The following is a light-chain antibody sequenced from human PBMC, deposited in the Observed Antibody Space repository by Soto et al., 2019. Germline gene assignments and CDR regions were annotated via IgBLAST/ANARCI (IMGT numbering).Light chain of an antibody. CDR3: QSDDSSHYV. V-gene: IGLV6-57*04. CDR1: SGSIANNY. CDR2: EDN. Sequence: NFMLTQPHSVSESPGKTVTISCTRSSGSIANNYVQWYQQRPDSAPTTVIYEDNQRPSGVPDRFSGSIDSSSNSASLTISGLKTEDEADYYCQSDDSSHYVFGTGTKVTVL. J-gene: IGLJ1*01.